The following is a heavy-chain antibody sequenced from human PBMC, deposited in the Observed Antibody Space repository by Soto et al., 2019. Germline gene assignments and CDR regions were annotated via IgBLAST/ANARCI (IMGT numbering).Heavy chain of an antibody. V-gene: IGHV1-69*13. J-gene: IGHJ4*02. CDR1: GGTFSSYA. CDR3: ARNSYDSGGYLDY. D-gene: IGHD3-22*01. Sequence: GASVKVSCKASGGTFSSYASSWVRQAPGQGLEWMGGIIPIFGTANYAQKFQGRVTITADESTSTAYMELSSLRSEDTAVYSCARNSYDSGGYLDYWGKGPLVTVSS. CDR2: IIPIFGTA.